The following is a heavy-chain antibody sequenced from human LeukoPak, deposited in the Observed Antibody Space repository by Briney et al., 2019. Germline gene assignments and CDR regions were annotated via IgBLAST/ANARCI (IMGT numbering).Heavy chain of an antibody. CDR1: GFTFNSYA. V-gene: IGHV3-23*01. CDR2: ISGSGGST. CDR3: AKSVTADP. J-gene: IGHJ5*02. D-gene: IGHD2-21*02. Sequence: GGSLRLSCAASGFTFNSYAMNWARQAPGKGLEWVSSISGSGGSTNYADSVKGRFTISRDNSRNTVYLQMNSLRAEDTAVYYCAKSVTADPWGQGTLVTVSS.